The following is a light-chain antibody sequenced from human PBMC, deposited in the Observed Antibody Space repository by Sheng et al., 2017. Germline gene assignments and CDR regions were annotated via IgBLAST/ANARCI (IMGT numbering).Light chain of an antibody. V-gene: IGKV1-NL1*01. CDR1: QGITTS. J-gene: IGKJ1*01. CDR3: QQYATTPWT. Sequence: DIQMTQSPSSLSASVGDRVTITCRASQGITTSLAWYQQKPGKAPKLLVYAASRLESGVPXRFSGSGSGTDYTLTISSLQPDDFATYYCQQYATTPWTFGQGTEGGDQT. CDR2: AAS.